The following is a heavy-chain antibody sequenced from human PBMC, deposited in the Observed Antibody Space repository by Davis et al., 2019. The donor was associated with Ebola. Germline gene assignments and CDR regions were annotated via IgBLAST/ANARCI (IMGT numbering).Heavy chain of an antibody. D-gene: IGHD5-12*01. Sequence: PGGSLRLSCAASGFTFDVYTMNWVRQGPGKGLEWVASISNGDAYIFYADSVKGRFTISRDNAKKFLYLQMDRLRVEDTGTYFCARVYSGYDWGQGTQVVVSS. V-gene: IGHV3-21*01. CDR1: GFTFDVYT. J-gene: IGHJ4*02. CDR3: ARVYSGYD. CDR2: ISNGDAYI.